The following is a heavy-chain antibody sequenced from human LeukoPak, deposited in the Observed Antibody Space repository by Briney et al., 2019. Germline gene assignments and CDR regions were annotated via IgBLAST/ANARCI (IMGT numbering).Heavy chain of an antibody. CDR3: ATDHELGY. CDR2: VDPEDGET. D-gene: IGHD3-10*01. Sequence: GASVKVSCKASGYTFTDYYMHWVQQAPGKGLEWMGRVDPEDGETIYAEKFQGRVTITADTSTDTAYMELSSLRSEDAAVYYCATDHELGYWGQGTLVTVSS. J-gene: IGHJ4*02. CDR1: GYTFTDYY. V-gene: IGHV1-69-2*01.